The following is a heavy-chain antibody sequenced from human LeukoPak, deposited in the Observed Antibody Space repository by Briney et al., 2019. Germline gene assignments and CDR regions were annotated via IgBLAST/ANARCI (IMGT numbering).Heavy chain of an antibody. CDR1: GYSFANYW. Sequence: GESLKISCKGSGYSFANYWIGWVRQMPGKGLEWMGIIYPGDSDTRYSPSFQGRVTISADKSISTAYLQWSSLKASDTAMYYCARKTKYDAPASDWGQGTLVTVSS. D-gene: IGHD3-3*01. J-gene: IGHJ4*02. CDR2: IYPGDSDT. V-gene: IGHV5-51*01. CDR3: ARKTKYDAPASD.